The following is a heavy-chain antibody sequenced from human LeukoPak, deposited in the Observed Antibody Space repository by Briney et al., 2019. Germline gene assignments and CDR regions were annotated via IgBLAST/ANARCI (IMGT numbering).Heavy chain of an antibody. D-gene: IGHD6-13*01. J-gene: IGHJ4*02. CDR2: IYPGDSDT. V-gene: IGHV5-51*01. Sequence: GESLKISCKGSGYSFTSYWIGWVRQMPGKGLEWMGIIYPGDSDTRYSPSFPGQVTISADKSITTAYLQWSSLKASDTAMYYCARQGDGSSWHPSYYFDYWGQGTLVTVSS. CDR3: ARQGDGSSWHPSYYFDY. CDR1: GYSFTSYW.